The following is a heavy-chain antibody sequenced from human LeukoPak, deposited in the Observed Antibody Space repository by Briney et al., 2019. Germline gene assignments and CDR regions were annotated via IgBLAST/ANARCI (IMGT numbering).Heavy chain of an antibody. D-gene: IGHD5-18*01. CDR3: ARSNTAMVPDY. CDR1: GGSISSSSYY. V-gene: IGHV4-39*07. Sequence: SETLSLTCTVSGGSISSSSYYGGWIRQPPGKGLEWIGSIYYSGSTYYNPSLKSRVTISVDTSKNQFSLKLSSVTAADTAVYYCARSNTAMVPDYWGQGTLVTVSS. CDR2: IYYSGST. J-gene: IGHJ4*02.